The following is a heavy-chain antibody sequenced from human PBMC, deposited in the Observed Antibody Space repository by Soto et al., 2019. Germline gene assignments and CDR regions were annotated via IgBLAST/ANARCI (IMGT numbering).Heavy chain of an antibody. V-gene: IGHV1-46*01. CDR2: INPSGGST. Sequence: ASVKVSCKASGYTFTSYYMHWVRQAAGQGLEWMGIINPSGGSTSYAQKFQGRVTMTRDTSTSTVYMELSSLRSEDTAVYYCARGGSRSWFKEDAFHIWGQGTMVSVSS. CDR3: ARGGSRSWFKEDAFHI. J-gene: IGHJ3*02. CDR1: GYTFTSYY. D-gene: IGHD6-13*01.